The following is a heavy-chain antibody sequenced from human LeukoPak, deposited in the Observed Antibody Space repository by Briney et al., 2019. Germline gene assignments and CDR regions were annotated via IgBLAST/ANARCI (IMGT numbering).Heavy chain of an antibody. D-gene: IGHD6-13*01. Sequence: ASVKVSCKASGYTFIDHYIHWVRQAPGQGLEWMGWINPKSGGTTYAQKFQGRVSMTRDTSISTAYMEFSRLTSDDTAVYYCARAQSLTAPAGTFANSWGQGTLVTVSS. CDR1: GYTFIDHY. CDR3: ARAQSLTAPAGTFANS. CDR2: INPKSGGT. V-gene: IGHV1-2*02. J-gene: IGHJ4*02.